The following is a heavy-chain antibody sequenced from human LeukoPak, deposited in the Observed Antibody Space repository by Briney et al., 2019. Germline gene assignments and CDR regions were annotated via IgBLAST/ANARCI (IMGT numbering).Heavy chain of an antibody. CDR1: GFTFSSYG. J-gene: IGHJ4*02. CDR2: IWYDGSNK. Sequence: GGSLRLSCAASGFTFSSYGMHWVRRAPGKGLEWVAVIWYDGSNKYYADSVKGRFTISRDNSKNTLYLQMNSLRAEDTAVYYCARDYYDSSGYYYYFDYWGQGTLVTVSS. CDR3: ARDYYDSSGYYYYFDY. D-gene: IGHD3-22*01. V-gene: IGHV3-33*01.